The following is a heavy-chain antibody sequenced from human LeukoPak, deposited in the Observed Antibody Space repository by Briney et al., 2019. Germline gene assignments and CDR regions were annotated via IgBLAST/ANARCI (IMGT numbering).Heavy chain of an antibody. V-gene: IGHV4-59*08. Sequence: SETLSLTCTVSGGSISSYYWSWIRQPPGKGLEWIGYIYYSGSTNYNPSLKSRVTISVDTSKNQFSLKLSSVTAADTAVYYCARAQSDYDFWSGYYSSDNWFDPWGQGTLVTVSS. CDR1: GGSISSYY. D-gene: IGHD3-3*01. CDR2: IYYSGST. CDR3: ARAQSDYDFWSGYYSSDNWFDP. J-gene: IGHJ5*02.